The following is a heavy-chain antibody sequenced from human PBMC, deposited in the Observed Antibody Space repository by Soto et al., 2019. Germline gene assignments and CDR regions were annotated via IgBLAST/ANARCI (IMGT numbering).Heavy chain of an antibody. J-gene: IGHJ4*02. CDR2: ISDTGSSH. Sequence: PGGSLRLSCVGSGFTFSSYGMHWVRQAPGKGLECVAVISDTGSSHYYAASVEGRFTISRENSKSTLSLHMDGLKVEDTAVYYCAKDRGGDCPDNSCYFGADYWGQGTPVTVSS. CDR3: AKDRGGDCPDNSCYFGADY. V-gene: IGHV3-30*18. CDR1: GFTFSSYG. D-gene: IGHD2-2*01.